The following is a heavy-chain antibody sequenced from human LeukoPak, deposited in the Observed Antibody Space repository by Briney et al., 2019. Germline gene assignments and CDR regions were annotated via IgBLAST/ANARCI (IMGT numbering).Heavy chain of an antibody. Sequence: ASVKVSCKASGYTFTGYYMHWVRQAPGQGLEWMGWINPNSGGTNYAQKFQGRVTMTRDTSISTAYMELSRLRSDDTAVYYCATVNWKDVGVYFDYWGQGTLVTVSS. CDR1: GYTFTGYY. J-gene: IGHJ4*02. V-gene: IGHV1-2*02. D-gene: IGHD1-1*01. CDR3: ATVNWKDVGVYFDY. CDR2: INPNSGGT.